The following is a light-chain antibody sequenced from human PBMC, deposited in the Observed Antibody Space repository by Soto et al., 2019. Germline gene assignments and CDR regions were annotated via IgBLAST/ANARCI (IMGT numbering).Light chain of an antibody. V-gene: IGKV1-39*01. CDR3: QQCFTFPYT. J-gene: IGKJ2*01. CDR1: QSISNY. CDR2: AAF. Sequence: DIQMTQSPSSLCASVGDRVTITCRASQSISNYLSWFQQKPGRGPELLIYAAFNLQSGVPSRFSASGSGTDFTLTISSLQPEDFATYYCQQCFTFPYTFGQGTKVEIK.